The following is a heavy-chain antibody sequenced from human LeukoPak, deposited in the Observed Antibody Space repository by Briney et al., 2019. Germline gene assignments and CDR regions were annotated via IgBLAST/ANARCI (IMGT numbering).Heavy chain of an antibody. V-gene: IGHV3-53*01. Sequence: GGSLRLSCAASGFTVSSNYMSWVRQAPGKGLEWVSVIYSGGSTYYADSVKGRFTISRDNSKNTLYLQMNSLRAEDTAVYYCARVGGDNSGSTWFAPWGQETLVTASS. CDR2: IYSGGST. J-gene: IGHJ5*02. CDR1: GFTVSSNY. D-gene: IGHD4-23*01. CDR3: ARVGGDNSGSTWFAP.